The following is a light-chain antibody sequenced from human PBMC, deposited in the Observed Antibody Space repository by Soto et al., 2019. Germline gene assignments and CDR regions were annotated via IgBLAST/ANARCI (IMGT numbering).Light chain of an antibody. CDR2: DVT. CDR3: TSYTSGSTTYV. CDR1: SSDVGGYNY. Sequence: QSALTQPASVSGSPGQSITISCTGTSSDVGGYNYVSWYQQHPGKAPKLMIYDVTNRPSGVSDRFSGSKSGNTASLTISGLQAEDEADYYCTSYTSGSTTYVFGTGTKATVL. V-gene: IGLV2-14*01. J-gene: IGLJ1*01.